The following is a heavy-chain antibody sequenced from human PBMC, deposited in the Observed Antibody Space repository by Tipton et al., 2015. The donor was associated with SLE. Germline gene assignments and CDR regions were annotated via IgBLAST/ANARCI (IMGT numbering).Heavy chain of an antibody. CDR3: ARDQHYDSLTADYHYGLDV. V-gene: IGHV3-66*02. Sequence: SLRLSCEASGFFLGKYYLAWVRQGPGKGLEWVSLLRSGGTTAYAASVEGRFTISRDSSRETLYLQMNSLTPEDTAIYYCARDQHYDSLTADYHYGLDVWGQGTTVIVSS. CDR2: LRSGGTT. D-gene: IGHD2-21*02. J-gene: IGHJ6*02. CDR1: GFFLGKYY.